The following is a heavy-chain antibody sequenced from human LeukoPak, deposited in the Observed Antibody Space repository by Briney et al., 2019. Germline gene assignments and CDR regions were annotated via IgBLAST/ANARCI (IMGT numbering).Heavy chain of an antibody. D-gene: IGHD2-15*01. CDR1: GYTFTSYY. CDR2: INPNSGGT. V-gene: IGHV1-2*02. Sequence: GASVKVSCKASGYTFTSYYMHWVRQAPGQGLEWMGWINPNSGGTNYAQKFQGRVTMTRDTSISTAYMELSRLRSDDTAVYYCARAGGYCSGGSCYNFDYWGQGTLVTVSS. J-gene: IGHJ4*02. CDR3: ARAGGYCSGGSCYNFDY.